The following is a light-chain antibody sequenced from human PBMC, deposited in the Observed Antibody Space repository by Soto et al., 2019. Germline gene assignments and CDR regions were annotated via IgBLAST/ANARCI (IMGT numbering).Light chain of an antibody. J-gene: IGKJ3*01. Sequence: DIQMTQSPSSLYASIGDIVSFACQASQDISKFLNWYQHKPGQAPSLLIYDASKSQFGVPSRFSGSGSGTDFTFTISGLQPEDNATYYCQQYENRPYTFGPGTKVDIK. V-gene: IGKV1-33*01. CDR1: QDISKF. CDR3: QQYENRPYT. CDR2: DAS.